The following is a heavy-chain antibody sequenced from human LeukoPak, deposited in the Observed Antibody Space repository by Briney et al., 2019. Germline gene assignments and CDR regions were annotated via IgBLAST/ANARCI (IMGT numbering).Heavy chain of an antibody. CDR3: ARDLYLGQQLRQGVFDP. CDR2: IYTSGST. J-gene: IGHJ5*02. Sequence: PSQTLSLTCTVSGGSISSGSYYWRWLRQPAGKGLEWIGRIYTSGSTNYNPSLKSRVTISVDTSKNQFSLKLSSVTAADTAVYYCARDLYLGQQLRQGVFDPWGQGTLVTVSS. D-gene: IGHD6-13*01. CDR1: GGSISSGSYY. V-gene: IGHV4-61*02.